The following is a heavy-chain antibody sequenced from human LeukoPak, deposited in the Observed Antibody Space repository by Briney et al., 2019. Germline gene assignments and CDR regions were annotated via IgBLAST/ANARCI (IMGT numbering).Heavy chain of an antibody. V-gene: IGHV4-34*01. Sequence: SETLSLTCAVYGGSFSGYYWSWIRQPPGKGLEWIGEINHSGSTNYNPSLKSRVTISVDTSKNQFSLKLSSVTAADTAVYYCARWYYDFWSGYYRLGYYYMDVWGKGTRSPSP. CDR3: ARWYYDFWSGYYRLGYYYMDV. CDR1: GGSFSGYY. J-gene: IGHJ6*03. D-gene: IGHD3-3*01. CDR2: INHSGST.